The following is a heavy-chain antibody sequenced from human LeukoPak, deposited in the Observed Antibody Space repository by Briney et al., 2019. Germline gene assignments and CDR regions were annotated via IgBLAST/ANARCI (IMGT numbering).Heavy chain of an antibody. CDR1: GYTFTSYD. Sequence: ASVKVSCKASGYTFTSYDINWVRQATGQGLEWMGWMNPNSGNTGYAQKFQGRVTITRNTSISTAYMELSSLRSEDTAVYYCAREAYSSSSYYYYYMDVWGKGTTVTVSS. V-gene: IGHV1-8*03. CDR3: AREAYSSSSYYYYYMDV. D-gene: IGHD6-6*01. CDR2: MNPNSGNT. J-gene: IGHJ6*03.